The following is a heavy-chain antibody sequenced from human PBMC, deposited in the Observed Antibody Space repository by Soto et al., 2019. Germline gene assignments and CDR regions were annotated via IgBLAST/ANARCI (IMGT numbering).Heavy chain of an antibody. CDR2: MYYSGST. CDR3: ARAAHYYYDSSGYYFGNWFDP. Sequence: QVQLQESGPGLVKPSETLSLTCTVSGGSISSYYWSWIRQPPGKGLEWIGYMYYSGSTNYNPSLKSRVTISVDTSKNQFSLQLSSVTAADTAVYYCARAAHYYYDSSGYYFGNWFDPWGQGTLVTVSS. CDR1: GGSISSYY. D-gene: IGHD3-22*01. V-gene: IGHV4-59*01. J-gene: IGHJ5*02.